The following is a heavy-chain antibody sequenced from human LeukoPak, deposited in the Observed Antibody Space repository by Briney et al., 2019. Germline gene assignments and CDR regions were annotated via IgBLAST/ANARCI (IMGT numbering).Heavy chain of an antibody. CDR2: IHSGGNT. CDR3: VSHSDSLTSYSFDY. D-gene: IGHD3-9*01. J-gene: IGHJ4*02. V-gene: IGHV3-53*01. Sequence: PGGSLRLSCAASGFTVSSNYMSWVRQAPGKGLEWVSIIHSGGNTYYADSVKGRFTVSTDNSKNTLFLQMNSLRVDDTAVYYCVSHSDSLTSYSFDYWGQGTLVTVSS. CDR1: GFTVSSNY.